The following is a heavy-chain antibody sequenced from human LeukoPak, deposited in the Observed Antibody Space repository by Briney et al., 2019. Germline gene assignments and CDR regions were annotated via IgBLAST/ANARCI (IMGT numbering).Heavy chain of an antibody. V-gene: IGHV3-9*01. CDR3: AKDSTLYYYDSSGTFDY. D-gene: IGHD3-22*01. CDR2: ISWNSGSI. J-gene: IGHJ4*02. Sequence: SLRLSCAASGFTFDDYAMHWVRQAPGKGLEWVSGISWNSGSIGYADSVKGRFTISRDNAKNSLYLQMNSLRAEDTALYYCAKDSTLYYYDSSGTFDYWGQGTLVTVSS. CDR1: GFTFDDYA.